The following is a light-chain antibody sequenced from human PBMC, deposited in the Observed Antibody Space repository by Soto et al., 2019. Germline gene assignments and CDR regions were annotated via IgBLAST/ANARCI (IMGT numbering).Light chain of an antibody. Sequence: QSVLTQPASVSGSPGQSITISCTGTSSDVGSYNLVSWYQQHPGKAPKLMIYEVSKRPSGVSNCFSGSKSGKTASLTISGLQAEDEADYYCYSYAGSSTSYVFGTGTKVTVL. CDR2: EVS. V-gene: IGLV2-23*02. J-gene: IGLJ1*01. CDR3: YSYAGSSTSYV. CDR1: SSDVGSYNL.